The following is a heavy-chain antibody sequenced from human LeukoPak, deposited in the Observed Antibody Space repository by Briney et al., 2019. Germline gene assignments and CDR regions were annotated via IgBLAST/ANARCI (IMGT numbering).Heavy chain of an antibody. CDR1: GASISSSSYY. CDR2: IYTSGST. V-gene: IGHV4-61*02. CDR3: AREQWLASYNWFDP. Sequence: PSETLSLTCTVSGASISSSSYYWGWIRQPAGKGLEWIGRIYTSGSTNYNPSLKSRVTISVDTSKNQFSLKLSSVTAADTAVYYCAREQWLASYNWFDPWGQGTLVTVPS. D-gene: IGHD6-19*01. J-gene: IGHJ5*02.